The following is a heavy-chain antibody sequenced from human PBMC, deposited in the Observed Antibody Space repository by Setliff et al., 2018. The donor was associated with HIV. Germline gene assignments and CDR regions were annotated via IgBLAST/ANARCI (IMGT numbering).Heavy chain of an antibody. V-gene: IGHV3-23*01. Sequence: GGSLRLSCAASGFTFNSYAMTWVRQAPGKGLEGVAAISKSGDKTDLADSVKGRFTISRDNSQSTLYLHMSGLRAGDTAISSCANKIDYGQYPFDYRGQGTLVTVSS. J-gene: IGHJ4*02. D-gene: IGHD4-17*01. CDR3: ANKIDYGQYPFDY. CDR2: ISKSGDKT. CDR1: GFTFNSYA.